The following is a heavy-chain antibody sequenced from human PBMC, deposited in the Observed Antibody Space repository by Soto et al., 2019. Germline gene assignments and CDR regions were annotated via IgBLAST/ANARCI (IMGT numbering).Heavy chain of an antibody. CDR3: ARDLRGFCPSGNCYGDFAY. CDR2: ISSFNGT. Sequence: QGQWVQSGADVKKSGAAVRVSCRASGFAFSSYGINWVRQAPGQGLEWMGWISSFNGTRYAQKFQGRVTMTTDTPTTTAPLELRGRKSDDTAVYYCARDLRGFCPSGNCYGDFAYWGQGPLITVSS. V-gene: IGHV1-18*01. CDR1: GFAFSSYG. D-gene: IGHD2-2*01. J-gene: IGHJ4*02.